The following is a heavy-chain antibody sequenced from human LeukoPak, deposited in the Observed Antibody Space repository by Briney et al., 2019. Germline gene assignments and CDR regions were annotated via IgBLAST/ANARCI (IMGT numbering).Heavy chain of an antibody. CDR1: GASFSRFY. CDR2: ITDHGGT. CDR3: ARQLYWDGIDI. V-gene: IGHV4-34*01. Sequence: SETLSLTCAVTGASFSRFYGSWLRQLPGKGLEWIGKITDHGGTTYNPSLRSRVTISLDKSKNQFSLTLSSVTAADTSIYYCARQLYWDGIDIWGQGTMVTVSS. J-gene: IGHJ3*02. D-gene: IGHD2-8*02.